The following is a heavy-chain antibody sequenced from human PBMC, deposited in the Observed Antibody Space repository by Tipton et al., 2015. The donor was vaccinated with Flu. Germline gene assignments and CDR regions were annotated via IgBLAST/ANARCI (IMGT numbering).Heavy chain of an antibody. CDR1: GGSISSSGYY. D-gene: IGHD3-16*01. V-gene: IGHV4-39*07. CDR2: IYYSGST. Sequence: TLSLTCTVSGGSISSSGYYWGWIRQPPGKGLEWIGSIYYSGSTYYNPSLKSRVTISVDTSKNQFSLKLSSVTAADTAVYYCAREWGDAFDIWGQGTMVTVSS. J-gene: IGHJ3*02. CDR3: AREWGDAFDI.